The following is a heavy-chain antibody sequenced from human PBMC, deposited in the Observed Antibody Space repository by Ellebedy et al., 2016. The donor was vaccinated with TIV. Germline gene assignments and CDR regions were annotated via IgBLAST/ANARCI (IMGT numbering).Heavy chain of an antibody. CDR3: ATDGSYGDYLSPAHAFVF. CDR2: IRVDGNEK. D-gene: IGHD4-17*01. V-gene: IGHV3-7*01. Sequence: GGSLRLSCAASGFSFSSYWMSWVRQAPGKGLEWVANIRVDGNEKYYVDSVKGRLTISRDNAKNSLYLQMNSLRAEDTALYYCATDGSYGDYLSPAHAFVFWGQGTMVTVSS. CDR1: GFSFSSYW. J-gene: IGHJ3*01.